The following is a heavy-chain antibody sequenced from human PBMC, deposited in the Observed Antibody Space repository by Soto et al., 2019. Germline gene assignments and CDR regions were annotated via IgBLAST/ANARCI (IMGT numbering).Heavy chain of an antibody. CDR3: ARGLGSSWFFL. Sequence: GESLKISCTASGFTFSDCNMNWVRQAPGKGLEWLSYISGSGSPIFYADSVKGRFTISRDNARNSLYLQMNSLRAEDTAVYYCARGLGSSWFFLWGQGTLVTVSS. D-gene: IGHD6-13*01. CDR1: GFTFSDCN. J-gene: IGHJ5*02. CDR2: ISGSGSPI. V-gene: IGHV3-48*01.